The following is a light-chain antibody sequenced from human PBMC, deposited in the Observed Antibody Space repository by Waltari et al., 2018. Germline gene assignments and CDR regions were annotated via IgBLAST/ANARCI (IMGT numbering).Light chain of an antibody. CDR2: AAS. CDR3: QQSYSTPST. V-gene: IGKV1-39*01. Sequence: DIQMTQSPSSLSASVGDRVTITCRESQSISSYLNWYQQKPGKAPKLLIYAASSLHSGVPSRFSGSGSGTDFTLTISSLQPEDFATYYCQQSYSTPSTFGQGTQVEIK. CDR1: QSISSY. J-gene: IGKJ1*01.